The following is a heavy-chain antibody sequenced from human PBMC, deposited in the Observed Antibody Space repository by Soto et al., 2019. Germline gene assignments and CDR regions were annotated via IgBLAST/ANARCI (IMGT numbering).Heavy chain of an antibody. Sequence: EVQLLESGGGLVQPGGSLRLSCAASGFTFSSYAMSWVRQAPGKGLEWVSAISGSGGSTYYADSVKGRFTISRDNSKNTLYLQMNSLRAEDTAVYYCAKAGSGSSNSWYYFDYWGQGTLVTVSS. CDR3: AKAGSGSSNSWYYFDY. V-gene: IGHV3-23*01. CDR1: GFTFSSYA. J-gene: IGHJ4*02. CDR2: ISGSGGST. D-gene: IGHD1-26*01.